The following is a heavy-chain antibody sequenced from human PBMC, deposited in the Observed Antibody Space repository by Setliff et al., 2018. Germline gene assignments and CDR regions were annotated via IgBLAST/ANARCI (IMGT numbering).Heavy chain of an antibody. CDR1: GYTFTSYG. CDR2: ISAYNGTA. V-gene: IGHV1-18*01. CDR3: ARDGNNWNDLDY. D-gene: IGHD1-20*01. J-gene: IGHJ4*01. Sequence: ASVKVSCKASGYTFTSYGISWVRQAPGQGLEWMGWISAYNGTANYAQKFQGRVTITADESTSTAYMELSSLRSEDTAVYYCARDGNNWNDLDYWGHGTLVTVSS.